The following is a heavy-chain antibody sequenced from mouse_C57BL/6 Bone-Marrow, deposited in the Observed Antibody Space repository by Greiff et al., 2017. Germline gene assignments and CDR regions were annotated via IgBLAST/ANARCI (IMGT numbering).Heavy chain of an antibody. CDR2: ISNGGGST. CDR3: ARPYYGNYVRFAY. D-gene: IGHD2-10*01. CDR1: GFTFSDYY. J-gene: IGHJ3*01. Sequence: EVHLVESGGGLVQPGGSLKLSCAASGFTFSDYYMYWVRQTPEKRLEWVAYISNGGGSTYYPDTVKGRFTISRDNAKNTLYLQMSRLKSEDTAMYYCARPYYGNYVRFAYWGQGTLVTVSA. V-gene: IGHV5-12*01.